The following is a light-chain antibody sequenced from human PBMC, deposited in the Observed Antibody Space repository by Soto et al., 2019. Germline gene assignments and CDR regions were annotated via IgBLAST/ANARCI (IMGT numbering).Light chain of an antibody. V-gene: IGKV3-11*01. CDR3: QQRSNWPRT. CDR2: DAS. Sequence: PATLSLSPGERATLSCRASQSVSSYLAWYQQKPGQAPRLLMYDASNRATGIPARFSGSGSGTDFTLTISSLEPEDFAVYYCQQRSNWPRTFGQGTKV. J-gene: IGKJ1*01. CDR1: QSVSSY.